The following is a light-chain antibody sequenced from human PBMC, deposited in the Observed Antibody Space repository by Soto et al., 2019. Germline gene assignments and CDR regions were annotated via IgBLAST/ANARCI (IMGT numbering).Light chain of an antibody. CDR1: SSDLESFNL. CDR2: EGN. CDR3: CSYGGGTTYVV. J-gene: IGLJ2*01. V-gene: IGLV2-23*01. Sequence: QSVLTQPASVSGSPGQSITISCTGISSDLESFNLVSWYQQHPGEAPILILYEGNKRPSGLSSRFSGSRSGNTASLTISGVLAEDEAEYYCCSYGGGTTYVVFGGGTKVTVL.